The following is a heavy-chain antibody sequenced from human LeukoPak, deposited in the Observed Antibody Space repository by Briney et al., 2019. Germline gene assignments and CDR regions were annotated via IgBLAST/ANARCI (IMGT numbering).Heavy chain of an antibody. CDR2: ITSSSSYI. V-gene: IGHV3-21*01. Sequence: GGSLRLSCAASGFTFSSYNMNWVRQAPGKGLEWVSSITSSSSYIYYADSVKGRFTISRDNAKNSLYLQMNGLRAEDTAVYYCAKEGFGNYYSAYFDYWGQGTLVTVSS. CDR3: AKEGFGNYYSAYFDY. CDR1: GFTFSSYN. D-gene: IGHD1-26*01. J-gene: IGHJ4*02.